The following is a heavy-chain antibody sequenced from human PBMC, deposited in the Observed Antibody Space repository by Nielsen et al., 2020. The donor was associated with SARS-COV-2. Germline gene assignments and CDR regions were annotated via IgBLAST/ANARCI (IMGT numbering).Heavy chain of an antibody. CDR3: ARDLLFGVVITELGMDV. D-gene: IGHD3-3*01. CDR1: GFTFSDYY. Sequence: GESLKISCAASGFTFSDYYMSWIRQAPGKGLEWVSYISSSSSYTNYADSVKGRFTISRDNAKNSLYLQMNSLRAEDTAVYCCARDLLFGVVITELGMDVWGQGTTVTVSS. J-gene: IGHJ6*02. V-gene: IGHV3-11*05. CDR2: ISSSSSYT.